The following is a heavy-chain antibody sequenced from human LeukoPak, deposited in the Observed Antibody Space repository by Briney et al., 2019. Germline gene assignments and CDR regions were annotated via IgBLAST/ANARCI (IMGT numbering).Heavy chain of an antibody. D-gene: IGHD2-2*01. Sequence: SQTLSLTCAISGDSVSSNSAAWNWIRQSPSRGLEWLGRTYYRSKWYNDYAVSVKSRITINPDTSKNQFSLQLNSVTPEDTAVYYCARDQLCSSTSCYVGGWFDPWGQGTLVTGSS. CDR3: ARDQLCSSTSCYVGGWFDP. CDR2: TYYRSKWYN. J-gene: IGHJ5*02. V-gene: IGHV6-1*01. CDR1: GDSVSSNSAA.